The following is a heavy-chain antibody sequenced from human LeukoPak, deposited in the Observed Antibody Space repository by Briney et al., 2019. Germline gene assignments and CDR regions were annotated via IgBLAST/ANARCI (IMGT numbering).Heavy chain of an antibody. CDR3: ARDYGFYSGLYFFDY. D-gene: IGHD1-26*01. CDR2: ISAYNGNT. V-gene: IGHV1-18*01. CDR1: GYTFTSYG. J-gene: IGHJ4*02. Sequence: ASVKVSCKASGYTFTSYGISWVRQAPGQGLEWMGWISAYNGNTNYAQKLQGRVTMTRDTSISTAYMELSKLRSDDTAVYSCARDYGFYSGLYFFDYWGQGTLVTVSS.